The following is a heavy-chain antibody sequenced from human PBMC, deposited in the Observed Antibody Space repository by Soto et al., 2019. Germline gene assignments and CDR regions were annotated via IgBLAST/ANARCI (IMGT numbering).Heavy chain of an antibody. CDR1: GCSISSGDYY. J-gene: IGHJ3*02. Sequence: SQTLSLTCPVSGCSISSGDYYCSLLRHAPGKGLEWIGYIYYSGSTYYNPSLKSRVTISVDTSKNQFSLKLSSVTAADPAVYYCARGGYSGYDWRAFDIWGQGTMVT. CDR3: ARGGYSGYDWRAFDI. V-gene: IGHV4-30-4*01. D-gene: IGHD5-12*01. CDR2: IYYSGST.